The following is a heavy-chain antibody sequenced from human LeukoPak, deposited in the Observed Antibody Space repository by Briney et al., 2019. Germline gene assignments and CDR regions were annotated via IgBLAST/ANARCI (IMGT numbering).Heavy chain of an antibody. CDR2: IIPLFGTT. J-gene: IGHJ6*03. CDR1: GGTFSSYT. Sequence: GASVKVSCKASGGTFSSYTITWVRQAPGLGLEWMGGIIPLFGTTNYAQNFQGRVTITADESTNTAYMELNSLRSEDTAVYYCARGGEGTLPREDKYYYYMDVWGTGTTVTVSS. D-gene: IGHD3-10*01. V-gene: IGHV1-69*13. CDR3: ARGGEGTLPREDKYYYYMDV.